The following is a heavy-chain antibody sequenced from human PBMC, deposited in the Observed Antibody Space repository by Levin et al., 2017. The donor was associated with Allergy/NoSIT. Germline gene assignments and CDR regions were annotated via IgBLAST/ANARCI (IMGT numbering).Heavy chain of an antibody. CDR3: ARSSTVIAVAGTLIDY. CDR2: ISAYNGNT. V-gene: IGHV1-18*01. CDR1: GYTFTSYG. J-gene: IGHJ4*02. D-gene: IGHD6-19*01. Sequence: GESLKISCKASGYTFTSYGISWVRQAPGQGLEWMGWISAYNGNTNYAQKLQGRVTMTTDTSTSTAYMELRSLRSDDTAVYYCARSSTVIAVAGTLIDYWGQGTLVTVSS.